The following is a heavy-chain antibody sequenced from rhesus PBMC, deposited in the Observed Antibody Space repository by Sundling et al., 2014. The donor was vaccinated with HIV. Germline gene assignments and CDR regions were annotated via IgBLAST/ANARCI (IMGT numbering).Heavy chain of an antibody. V-gene: IGHV4-165*01. D-gene: IGHD6-31*01. J-gene: IGHJ6*01. CDR3: AREGSGWYNYGLDS. CDR1: GGSFSGYY. CDR2: ISGSSGNT. Sequence: QVQLQESGPGLVKPSETLSLTCAVSGGSFSGYYWGWIRQPPGKGLEWIGYISGSSGNTDYNPSLKSRVTILTDTSKNQFSLKLRSVSAADTAVYYCAREGSGWYNYGLDSWGQGVVVTVSS.